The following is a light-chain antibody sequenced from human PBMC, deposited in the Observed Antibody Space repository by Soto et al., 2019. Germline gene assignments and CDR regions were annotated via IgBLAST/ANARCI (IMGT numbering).Light chain of an antibody. CDR1: QSVSSN. J-gene: IGKJ2*01. V-gene: IGKV3-15*01. CDR3: QQSNNWPPYT. Sequence: EIVMTQSPATLSVSPGERATLSCRASQSVSSNLAWYQQKPGQAPRLLIYGASTRATGIPARFSGSRSGTEFTLTINSLQSADFAVYYCQQSNNWPPYTFGQGTKLEIK. CDR2: GAS.